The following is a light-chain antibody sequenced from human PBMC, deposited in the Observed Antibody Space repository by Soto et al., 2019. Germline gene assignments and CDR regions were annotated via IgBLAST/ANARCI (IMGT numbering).Light chain of an antibody. CDR1: QSVISSY. CDR3: QQYNDWPPIT. J-gene: IGKJ5*01. Sequence: PGERVTLSCRASQSVISSYLTWYQQKPGQAPRLLIYGASTRATGIPARFSGSGSGTEFTLTISSLQSEDLAIYYCQQYNDWPPITVGQGTRLEIK. V-gene: IGKV3-15*01. CDR2: GAS.